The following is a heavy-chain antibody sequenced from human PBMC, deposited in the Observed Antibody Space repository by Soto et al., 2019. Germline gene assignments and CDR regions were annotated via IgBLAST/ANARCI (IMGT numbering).Heavy chain of an antibody. V-gene: IGHV4-39*01. CDR3: ARQAPPRGNYYYYYGMDV. J-gene: IGHJ6*02. CDR2: IYYSGST. CDR1: GGSISSSSYY. D-gene: IGHD1-26*01. Sequence: PSETLSLTCTVSGGSISSSSYYWGWIRQPPGKGLEWIGSIYYSGSTYYNPSLKSRVTISVDTSKNQFSLKLSSVTAADTAVYYFARQAPPRGNYYYYYGMDVRGQGTTVTVSS.